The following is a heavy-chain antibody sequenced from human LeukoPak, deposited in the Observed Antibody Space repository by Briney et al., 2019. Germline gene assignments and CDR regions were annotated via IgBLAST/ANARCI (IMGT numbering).Heavy chain of an antibody. D-gene: IGHD4-23*01. CDR3: ARPFIETPSLGALDY. Sequence: ASVKVSCKASGYTFTNYGFSWVRQAPGQGLEWMGWINPDSGGTNYAQNFQGRVTMTRGTSISTAYMELSRLRSDDTAVYYCARPFIETPSLGALDYWGQGTLVTVSS. CDR2: INPDSGGT. J-gene: IGHJ4*02. CDR1: GYTFTNYG. V-gene: IGHV1-2*02.